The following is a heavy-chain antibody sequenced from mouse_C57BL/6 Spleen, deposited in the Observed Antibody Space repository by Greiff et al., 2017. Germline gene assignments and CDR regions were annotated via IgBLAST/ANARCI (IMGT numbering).Heavy chain of an antibody. CDR3: AYYDSSYGRAMDY. CDR2: IWRGGST. V-gene: IGHV2-5*01. J-gene: IGHJ4*01. CDR1: GFSLTSYG. D-gene: IGHD1-1*01. Sequence: VQLVESGPGLVQPSQSLSITCTASGFSLTSYGVHWVRQSPGKGLEWLGVIWRGGSTDYNAAFMSRLSITTDNSKSQVFLKMNSLQTDDTAIYYCAYYDSSYGRAMDYWGQGTSVTVSS.